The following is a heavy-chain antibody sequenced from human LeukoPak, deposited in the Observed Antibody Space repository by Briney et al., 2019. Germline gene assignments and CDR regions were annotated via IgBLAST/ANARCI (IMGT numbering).Heavy chain of an antibody. CDR3: AREGSYDAFDI. Sequence: GSLRLSCAASGFTFSSYAMSWVRQAPGKGLVWVSRINSDGSSTSYADSVKGRFTISRDNAKNTLYLQMNSLRAEDTAVYYCAREGSYDAFDIWGQGTMVTVSS. V-gene: IGHV3-74*01. J-gene: IGHJ3*02. CDR1: GFTFSSYA. D-gene: IGHD1-26*01. CDR2: INSDGSST.